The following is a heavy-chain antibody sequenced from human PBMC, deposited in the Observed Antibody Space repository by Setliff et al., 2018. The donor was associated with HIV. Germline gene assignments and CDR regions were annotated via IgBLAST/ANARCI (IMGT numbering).Heavy chain of an antibody. CDR2: IYPGDSDT. V-gene: IGHV5-51*01. D-gene: IGHD4-17*01. CDR3: ATWTRAETSENFQH. CDR1: GYSFTIYW. Sequence: LGESLKISCKASGYSFTIYWIGWVRQMPGKGLEWMGVIYPGDSDTRYSPSFQGQVTISADKSITTAYVQWSGLKASDTAMYYCATWTRAETSENFQHWGQGTLVTVSS. J-gene: IGHJ1*01.